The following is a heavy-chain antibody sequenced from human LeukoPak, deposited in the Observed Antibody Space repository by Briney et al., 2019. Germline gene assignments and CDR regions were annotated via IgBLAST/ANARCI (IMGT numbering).Heavy chain of an antibody. CDR1: GFTFCSYW. J-gene: IGHJ6*02. Sequence: PGESLRLSCAASGFTFCSYWMHCVRQAPGKGLEWVSAISGSGGSTYYSDSVKGRFTISRDNSKNTLYLQMNSLRAEDTAVYYWAKGSRAGYCSGGSCYPYGMDVWGQGTTVTVSS. CDR2: ISGSGGST. D-gene: IGHD2-15*01. CDR3: AKGSRAGYCSGGSCYPYGMDV. V-gene: IGHV3-23*01.